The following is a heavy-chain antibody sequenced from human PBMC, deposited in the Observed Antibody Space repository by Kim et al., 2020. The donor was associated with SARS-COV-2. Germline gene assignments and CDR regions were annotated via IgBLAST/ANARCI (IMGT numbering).Heavy chain of an antibody. J-gene: IGHJ5*02. CDR3: ARDSVVIVPTAIVIQYGWFGP. V-gene: IGHV4-39*07. Sequence: SETLSLTCTVSGGSISSSSFYWGWIRQPPGKGLEWIGSIYYSGSTYYNPSLKSRVTISVDTSKNQFSLNLSSVTTADTAVYYCARDSVVIVPTAIVIQYGWFGPWGQGTLVTVSS. CDR1: GGSISSSSFY. CDR2: IYYSGST. D-gene: IGHD2-2*01.